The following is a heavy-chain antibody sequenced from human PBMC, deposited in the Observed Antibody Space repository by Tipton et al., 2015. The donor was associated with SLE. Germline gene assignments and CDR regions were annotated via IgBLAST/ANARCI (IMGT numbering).Heavy chain of an antibody. CDR3: ARPLELLAAFDI. V-gene: IGHV4-34*01. Sequence: TLSLTCAVYGGSFSGYYWSWIRQPPGKGLGWIGEINHSGSTNYNPSLKSRVTISVDTSKNQFSLKLSSVTAADTAVYYCARPLELLAAFDIWGQGTMVTVSS. CDR2: INHSGST. J-gene: IGHJ3*02. D-gene: IGHD1-7*01. CDR1: GGSFSGYY.